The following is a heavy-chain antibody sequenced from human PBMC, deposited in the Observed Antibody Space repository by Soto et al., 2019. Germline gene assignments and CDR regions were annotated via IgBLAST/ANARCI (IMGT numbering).Heavy chain of an antibody. CDR1: GFTFSSYA. Sequence: EVQLLEYGGGLVQPGGYLRLSCAASGFTFSSYAMSWVRQAPGKGLEWVSGVVGSGASTYYADSVKGRFTISRDNSKITRFLQMNSLRAEDTAVYYCAKDLHFSGWFGLYYVDYWGQGTLVTVSS. D-gene: IGHD6-19*01. CDR2: VVGSGAST. J-gene: IGHJ4*02. CDR3: AKDLHFSGWFGLYYVDY. V-gene: IGHV3-23*01.